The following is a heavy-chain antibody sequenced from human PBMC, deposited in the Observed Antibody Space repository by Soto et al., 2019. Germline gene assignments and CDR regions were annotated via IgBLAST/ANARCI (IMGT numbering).Heavy chain of an antibody. J-gene: IGHJ4*02. CDR1: GFSLTTSGVG. CDR2: IYWDEDK. D-gene: IGHD3-3*01. Sequence: QITLNESGPTVVRPTETLTLTCRFSGFSLTTSGVGVGWIRQSPGKAPEWLALIYWDEDKRYSASLKSRLTITQDTSKTQVVLTVSDLDPTDTATYYCAHRVLRSVFGLVTTTAIYFVFWGQGTPFAVSS. CDR3: AHRVLRSVFGLVTTTAIYFVF. V-gene: IGHV2-5*02.